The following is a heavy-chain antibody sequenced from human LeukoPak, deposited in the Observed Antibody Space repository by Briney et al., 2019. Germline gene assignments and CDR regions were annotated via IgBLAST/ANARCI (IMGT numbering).Heavy chain of an antibody. D-gene: IGHD2-8*01. CDR1: GFTVSSNY. Sequence: GGSLRLSCAASGFTVSSNYMSWVRQAPGKGLEWVSVIYSGGSTYYADSVKGRFTISRDTSKNTLYLQMNSLRAEDTAVYYCASVGRPYARNWFDPWGQGTLVTVSS. CDR2: IYSGGST. J-gene: IGHJ5*02. CDR3: ASVGRPYARNWFDP. V-gene: IGHV3-66*01.